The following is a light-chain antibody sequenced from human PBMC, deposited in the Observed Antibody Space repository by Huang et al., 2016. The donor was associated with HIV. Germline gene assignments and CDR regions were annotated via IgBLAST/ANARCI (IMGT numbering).Light chain of an antibody. J-gene: IGKJ3*01. V-gene: IGKV1-39*01. CDR1: KDIDTY. CDR3: QQSYTFTFT. Sequence: DIQMTQSQSSLSASVGDRVTITCRASKDIDTYLNWYQHRPGKAPKLLIYNTFKLQSGVPSRFNCTGSETDFALTITNLQPEDVATYFCQQSYTFTFTFGPGT. CDR2: NTF.